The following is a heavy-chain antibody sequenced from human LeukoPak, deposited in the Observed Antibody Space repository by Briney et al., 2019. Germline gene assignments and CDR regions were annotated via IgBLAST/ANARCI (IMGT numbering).Heavy chain of an antibody. CDR2: IIPMLGRS. Sequence: PPASVTVSCTASGGSFSSYGISWVRQAPGQGLEWMGGIIPMLGRSNYAQKFQGRVTISTDESTSTAYMEMSSLRSEDTAVYYCAREDHIANNWFDPWGQGTPVTVSS. CDR1: GGSFSSYG. CDR3: AREDHIANNWFDP. V-gene: IGHV1-69*05. D-gene: IGHD5-18*01. J-gene: IGHJ5*02.